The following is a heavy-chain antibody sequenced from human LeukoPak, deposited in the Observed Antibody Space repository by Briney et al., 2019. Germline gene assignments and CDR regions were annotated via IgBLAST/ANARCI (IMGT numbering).Heavy chain of an antibody. D-gene: IGHD3-22*01. CDR1: GFTFSSYG. V-gene: IGHV3-33*08. Sequence: GGSLRLSCAAAGFTFSSYGRHWVRQAPGKGLEWVAVIWYDGSNKYYADSVKGRFTISRDNSKNTPYLQMNSLRAEDTAVYYCARDFGYYYDSSGYLSDYWGPGTLVTVSS. CDR2: IWYDGSNK. J-gene: IGHJ4*02. CDR3: ARDFGYYYDSSGYLSDY.